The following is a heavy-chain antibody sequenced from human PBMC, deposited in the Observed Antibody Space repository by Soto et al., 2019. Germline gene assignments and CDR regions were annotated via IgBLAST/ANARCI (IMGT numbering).Heavy chain of an antibody. V-gene: IGHV1-18*01. CDR1: GYTFTSYG. D-gene: IGHD5-12*01. Sequence: GASVKVSCKASGYTFTSYGITWVRQAPGQGLEWMGWISAYNGNTKYAQKLQGRVTMTTDTSTSTAYMELRSLRSDDTAVYYCARDLTFGSDYSGYDVIDYWGQGTLVTVS. CDR2: ISAYNGNT. CDR3: ARDLTFGSDYSGYDVIDY. J-gene: IGHJ4*02.